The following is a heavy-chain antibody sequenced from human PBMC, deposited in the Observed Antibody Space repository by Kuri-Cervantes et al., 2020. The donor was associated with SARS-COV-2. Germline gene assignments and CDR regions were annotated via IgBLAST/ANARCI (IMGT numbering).Heavy chain of an antibody. CDR1: GFTFSSYW. D-gene: IGHD2-15*01. J-gene: IGHJ4*02. V-gene: IGHV3-7*03. Sequence: GESLKISCAASGFTFSSYWMSWVRQAPGKGLEWVANIKQDGSEKYYVYSVKGRFTISRDNAKNSLYLQMNSLRAEDTAVYYCARDGDFWSGYSEGYCSGGSCYPGDWGQGTLVTVSS. CDR3: ARDGDFWSGYSEGYCSGGSCYPGD. CDR2: IKQDGSEK.